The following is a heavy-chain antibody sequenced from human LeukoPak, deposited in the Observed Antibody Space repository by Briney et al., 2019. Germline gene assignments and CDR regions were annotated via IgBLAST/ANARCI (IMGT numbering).Heavy chain of an antibody. CDR1: GGSISSGSYY. CDR2: IYTSGST. V-gene: IGHV4-61*02. J-gene: IGHJ4*02. CDR3: ARGAKFFDWLPYYFDY. D-gene: IGHD3-9*01. Sequence: PSQTLSLTCTVSGGSISSGSYYWSWIRQPAGKGLEWIGRIYTSGSTNYNPSLKSRVTISVDTSKNQFSLKLSSVTAADTAVYSCARGAKFFDWLPYYFDYWGQGTLVTVSS.